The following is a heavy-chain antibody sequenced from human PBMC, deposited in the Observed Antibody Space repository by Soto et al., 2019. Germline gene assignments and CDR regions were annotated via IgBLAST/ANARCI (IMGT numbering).Heavy chain of an antibody. V-gene: IGHV3-7*01. CDR1: GFTFSSYW. D-gene: IGHD3-22*01. CDR2: IKQDGSEK. CDR3: ARVPYDSSGYYGNWFGP. J-gene: IGHJ5*02. Sequence: GGSLRLSCAASGFTFSSYWMSWVRQAPGKGLEWVANIKQDGSEKYYVDSVKGRFTISRDNAKNSLYLQMNSLRAEDTAVYYCARVPYDSSGYYGNWFGPWGQGTLVTVS.